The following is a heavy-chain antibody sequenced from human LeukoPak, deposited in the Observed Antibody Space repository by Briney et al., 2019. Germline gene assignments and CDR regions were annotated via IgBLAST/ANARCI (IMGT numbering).Heavy chain of an antibody. CDR3: AKESSPWAYYYGSGSLDY. V-gene: IGHV3-23*01. D-gene: IGHD3-10*01. Sequence: GSLRLSCAASGFTFSSYAMSWVRQAPGKGLEWVSAISGSGGSTYYADSVKGRFTISRDNSKNTLYLQMNSLRAEDTAVYYCAKESSPWAYYYGSGSLDYWGQGTLVTVSS. CDR2: ISGSGGST. J-gene: IGHJ4*02. CDR1: GFTFSSYA.